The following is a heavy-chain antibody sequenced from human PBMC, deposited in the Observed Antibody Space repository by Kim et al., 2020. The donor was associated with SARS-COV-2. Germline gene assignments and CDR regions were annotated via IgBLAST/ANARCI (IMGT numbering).Heavy chain of an antibody. J-gene: IGHJ2*01. CDR2: IYYSGST. V-gene: IGHV4-59*13. CDR3: ARGRKYYYDSSGYYFLWYFDL. D-gene: IGHD3-22*01. Sequence: SETLSLTCTVSGGSISSYYWSWIRQPPGKGLEWIGYIYYSGSTNYNPSLKSRVTISVDTSKNQFSLKLSSVTAADTAMYYCARGRKYYYDSSGYYFLWYFDLWGRGTLVTVSS. CDR1: GGSISSYY.